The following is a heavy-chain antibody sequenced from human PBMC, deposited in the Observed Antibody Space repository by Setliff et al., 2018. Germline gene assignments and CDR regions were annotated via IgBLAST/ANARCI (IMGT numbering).Heavy chain of an antibody. D-gene: IGHD3-22*01. V-gene: IGHV4-4*08. Sequence: SETLSLTCTVSGGGSINNYYWSWVRQSPGKGLEWIGFVHFGGDTNYNPSLKSRVTMSVDTSKNQFSLKLDSVIVADTAVYYCARYRNYFDSSGQTQYYFDYWGQGTLVTVSS. CDR1: GGGSINNYY. J-gene: IGHJ4*02. CDR2: VHFGGDT. CDR3: ARYRNYFDSSGQTQYYFDY.